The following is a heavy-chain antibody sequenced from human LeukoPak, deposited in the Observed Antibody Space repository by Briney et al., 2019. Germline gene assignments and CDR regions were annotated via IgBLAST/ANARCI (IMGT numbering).Heavy chain of an antibody. CDR1: GFIFTTYG. J-gene: IGHJ5*02. Sequence: GRTLRLSPVASGFIFTTYGMHWVRQAPGRGLEWVAFIRFDGSKEDYGDSVKGRFTISTDNSKNTLYLQMNSLRLEDTAVYYCARGGIAAAAHWFDPWGQGTLVTV. D-gene: IGHD6-13*01. CDR2: IRFDGSKE. CDR3: ARGGIAAAAHWFDP. V-gene: IGHV3-30*02.